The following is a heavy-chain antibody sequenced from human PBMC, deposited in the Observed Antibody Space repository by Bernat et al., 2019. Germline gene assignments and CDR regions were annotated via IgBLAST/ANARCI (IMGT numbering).Heavy chain of an antibody. CDR3: AREITGIAVAGLNVDY. CDR1: GFTFSSYS. D-gene: IGHD6-19*01. Sequence: EVQLVESGGGLVQPGGSLRLSCAASGFTFSSYSMNWVRQASGKGLEWVSYISSSSSTIYYADSVKGRFTISRDNAKNSLYLQMNSLRDEDTAVYYCAREITGIAVAGLNVDYWGQGTLVTVSS. J-gene: IGHJ4*02. V-gene: IGHV3-48*02. CDR2: ISSSSSTI.